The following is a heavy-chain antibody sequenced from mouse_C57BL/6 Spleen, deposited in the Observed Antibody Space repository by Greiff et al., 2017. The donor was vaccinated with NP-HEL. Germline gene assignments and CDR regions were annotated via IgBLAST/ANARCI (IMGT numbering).Heavy chain of an antibody. D-gene: IGHD1-1*01. J-gene: IGHJ4*01. CDR3: ARANYGSSLYYYAMDY. Sequence: EVKLMESEGGLVQPGSSMKLSCTASGFTFSDYYMAWVRQVPEKGLEWVANINYDGSSTYYLDSLKSRFIISRDNAKNILYLQMSSLKSEDTATYYCARANYGSSLYYYAMDYWGQGTSVTVSS. CDR2: INYDGSST. V-gene: IGHV5-16*01. CDR1: GFTFSDYY.